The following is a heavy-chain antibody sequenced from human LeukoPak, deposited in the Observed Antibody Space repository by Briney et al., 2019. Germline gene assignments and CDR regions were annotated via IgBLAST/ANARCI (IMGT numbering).Heavy chain of an antibody. J-gene: IGHJ3*02. D-gene: IGHD3-22*01. Sequence: GGSLRLSCAASGFTFSSYAKIWVRQAPGKGLEWISVISNSGSSTDYADSAKGRFTISRDNSQNTLYLQMNSLRAEDTAVYYCAKDPPRSRAIVDAFDIWGQGTLVTVSS. CDR3: AKDPPRSRAIVDAFDI. V-gene: IGHV3-23*01. CDR2: ISNSGSST. CDR1: GFTFSSYA.